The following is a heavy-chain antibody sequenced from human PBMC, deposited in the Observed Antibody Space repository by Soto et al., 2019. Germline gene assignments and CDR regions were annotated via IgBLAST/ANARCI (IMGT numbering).Heavy chain of an antibody. J-gene: IGHJ4*02. CDR1: GGSISSYY. V-gene: IGHV4-59*01. CDR2: IYYSGST. CDR3: ARVAFVASSDFDY. Sequence: QVQLQESGPGLVKPSETLSLTCTVSGGSISSYYWSWLRHPPGKGLEWIGYIYYSGSTNSNPSLQGRVVISVDTSKNQFSLKLSSVTAADTAVYYWARVAFVASSDFDYWGQGTLVTVSS. D-gene: IGHD5-12*01.